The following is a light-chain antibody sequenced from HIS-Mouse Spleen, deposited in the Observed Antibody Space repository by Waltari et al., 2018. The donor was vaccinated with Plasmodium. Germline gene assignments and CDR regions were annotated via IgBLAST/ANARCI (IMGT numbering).Light chain of an antibody. CDR1: QSVSSN. CDR2: GAS. CDR3: QQYNNWSFT. J-gene: IGKJ3*01. V-gene: IGKV3-15*01. Sequence: EIVMTQSPATLSVSPGERDTLSCRARQSVSSNLAWYQQKPGQAPRLLIYGASTRATGIPARFSGSGSGTEFTLTISSLQSEDFAVYYCQQYNNWSFTFGPGTKVDIK.